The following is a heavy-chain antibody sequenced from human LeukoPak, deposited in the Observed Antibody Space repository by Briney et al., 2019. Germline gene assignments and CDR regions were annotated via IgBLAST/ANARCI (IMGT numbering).Heavy chain of an antibody. D-gene: IGHD2-2*01. CDR2: ISAYNGNT. J-gene: IGHJ6*03. CDR3: ARRAASPLGHAYCSSTSCYSYYYYYMDV. V-gene: IGHV1-18*01. Sequence: GASVKVSCKASGYTFTSYGISWVRQAPGQGLEWMGWISAYNGNTNYAQKLQGRVTMTTDTSTSTAYMELRSLRSDDTAVYYCARRAASPLGHAYCSSTSCYSYYYYYMDVWGKGTTVTISS. CDR1: GYTFTSYG.